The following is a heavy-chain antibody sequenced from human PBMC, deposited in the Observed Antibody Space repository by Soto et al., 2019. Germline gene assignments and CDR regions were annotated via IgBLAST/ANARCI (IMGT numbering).Heavy chain of an antibody. CDR1: GDSISTDY. Sequence: SETLSLTCTFSGDSISTDYCSWIRQSPGKGLEWIGFIYYGGSTNYNPSLKSRVTISVDTPKNQFSLKLSSVTAADTAVYYCAKNWNWGSLVHWGQGTLVTVSS. V-gene: IGHV4-59*08. CDR3: AKNWNWGSLVH. D-gene: IGHD7-27*01. J-gene: IGHJ4*02. CDR2: IYYGGST.